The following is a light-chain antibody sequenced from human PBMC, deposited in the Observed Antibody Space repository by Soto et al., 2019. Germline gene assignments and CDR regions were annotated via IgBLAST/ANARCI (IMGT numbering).Light chain of an antibody. V-gene: IGLV1-47*01. CDR1: SSNIGNNY. J-gene: IGLJ1*01. CDR2: RNN. Sequence: QSVLTQPPSASGTPGQRVTISCSGSSSNIGNNYVYWYQQLPGTAPKLLIYRNNQWPSGVPDRFSGSKSGTSASLAISGLRSEDEADYYCCSSGGSPTYVFGTGTKVTVL. CDR3: CSSGGSPTYV.